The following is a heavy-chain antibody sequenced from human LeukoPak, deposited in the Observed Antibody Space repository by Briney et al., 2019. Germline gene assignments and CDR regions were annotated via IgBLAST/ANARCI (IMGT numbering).Heavy chain of an antibody. V-gene: IGHV4-38-2*01. CDR1: GYSISSGYY. J-gene: IGHJ4*02. CDR3: ASGDYDSSGYLDY. CDR2: IYHSGST. D-gene: IGHD3-22*01. Sequence: SETLSLTCAVSGYSISSGYYWGWIRQPPGKGLEWIGSIYHSGSTYYNPSLKSRVTISVDTSKNQFSLKPSPVTAADTAVYYCASGDYDSSGYLDYWGQGTLVTVSS.